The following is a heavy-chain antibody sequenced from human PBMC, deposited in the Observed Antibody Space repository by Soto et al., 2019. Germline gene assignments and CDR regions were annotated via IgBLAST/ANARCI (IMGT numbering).Heavy chain of an antibody. CDR2: IYPGDSDT. CDR3: ARPSSVLRFLEWSPPGPPPNGMDV. D-gene: IGHD3-3*01. V-gene: IGHV5-51*01. CDR1: GYSFTSYW. J-gene: IGHJ6*02. Sequence: GESLKISCKGSGYSFTSYWIGWVRQMPGKGLEWMGIIYPGDSDTRYSPSFQGQVTISADKSISTAYLQWSSLKASDTAMYYCARPSSVLRFLEWSPPGPPPNGMDVWGQGTTVTVSS.